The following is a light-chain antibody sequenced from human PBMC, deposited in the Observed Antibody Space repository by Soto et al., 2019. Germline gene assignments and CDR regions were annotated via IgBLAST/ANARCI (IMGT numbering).Light chain of an antibody. CDR3: QKYGSSPWK. CDR1: QSVSTN. J-gene: IGKJ1*01. CDR2: GAS. V-gene: IGKV3-20*01. Sequence: IVMTQSPVTLSVSPWERSTLSFRASQSVSTNLAWYQQKPGQAPRLLIYGASTRATDIPDRFSGSGSGTDFTLTISRLEPEDFAVYYCQKYGSSPWKCGKGNKVDIK.